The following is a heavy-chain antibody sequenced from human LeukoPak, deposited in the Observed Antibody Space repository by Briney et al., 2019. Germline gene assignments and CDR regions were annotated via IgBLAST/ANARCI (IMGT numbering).Heavy chain of an antibody. CDR3: ARKYYYDSERGAFDM. J-gene: IGHJ3*02. CDR1: GGSISGYY. CDR2: IYYTGGT. Sequence: PSETLSLTCTVSGGSISGYYWTWIRQPPGKGLEWICQIYYTGGTNYCPSLKSRLTMSVDTSKNQFSLRLSSVTPADTAVYYCARKYYYDSERGAFDMWGQGTVVSVTS. D-gene: IGHD3-22*01. V-gene: IGHV4-59*01.